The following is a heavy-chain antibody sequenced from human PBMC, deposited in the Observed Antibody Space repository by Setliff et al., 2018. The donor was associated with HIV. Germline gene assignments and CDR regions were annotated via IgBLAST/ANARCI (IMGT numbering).Heavy chain of an antibody. D-gene: IGHD3-10*01. CDR1: GGSITGYY. CDR3: ASLLWGGWFGGYDAFDI. Sequence: SETLSLTCTVSGGSITGYYWSWIRQPAGKGLEWIGRIYTSGSTNYNPSLKSRVTISVDTSKNQFSLKLSSVTAADTAVYYCASLLWGGWFGGYDAFDIWGQGTMVTVSS. J-gene: IGHJ3*02. V-gene: IGHV4-4*07. CDR2: IYTSGST.